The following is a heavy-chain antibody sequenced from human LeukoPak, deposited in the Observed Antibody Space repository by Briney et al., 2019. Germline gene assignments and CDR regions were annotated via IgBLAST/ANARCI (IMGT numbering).Heavy chain of an antibody. Sequence: GGPLRLSCAASGFTFSTYAMHWVRQAPGKGLEWVAVMSGDGSKKFYADSVKGRFTISRDNSKNTLYLQMNSLRGEDTAAYYCAKRIQGGSSWYYLDYWGQGTLVTVSS. D-gene: IGHD6-13*01. CDR1: GFTFSTYA. CDR3: AKRIQGGSSWYYLDY. CDR2: MSGDGSKK. J-gene: IGHJ4*02. V-gene: IGHV3-30*18.